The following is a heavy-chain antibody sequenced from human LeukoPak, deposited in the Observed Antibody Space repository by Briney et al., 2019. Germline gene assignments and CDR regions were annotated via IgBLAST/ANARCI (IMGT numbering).Heavy chain of an antibody. CDR2: ISGSGGST. D-gene: IGHD3-10*01. CDR3: AKEGWFGELPPYNWFDP. J-gene: IGHJ5*02. V-gene: IGHV3-23*01. CDR1: GFTFSSYG. Sequence: GGSLRLSCAASGFTFSSYGMHWVRQAPGKGLEWVSAISGSGGSTYYADSVKGRFTISRDNSKNTLYLQMNSLRAEDTAVYYCAKEGWFGELPPYNWFDPWGQGTLVTVSS.